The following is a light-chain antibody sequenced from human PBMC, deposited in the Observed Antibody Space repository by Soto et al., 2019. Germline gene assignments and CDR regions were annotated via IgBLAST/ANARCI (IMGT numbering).Light chain of an antibody. CDR3: QSYDTGLGGLI. Sequence: QSLLTQPPSVSGAPGQGITIACNGNKSNIGAGYDVHWYQQFPGAAPKVLLSTKSHRPSGVPDRFSGSKSGASASLAITGLQPEDEADYYCQSYDTGLGGLIFGTGTKVTVL. V-gene: IGLV1-40*01. CDR2: TKS. CDR1: KSNIGAGYD. J-gene: IGLJ1*01.